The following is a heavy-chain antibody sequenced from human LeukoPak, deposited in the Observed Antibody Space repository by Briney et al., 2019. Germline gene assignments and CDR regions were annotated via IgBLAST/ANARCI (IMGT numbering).Heavy chain of an antibody. CDR2: INWNSGSI. V-gene: IGHV3-9*01. J-gene: IGHJ3*02. CDR1: GFTFDDYA. Sequence: GGSLRLSCAASGFTFDDYAMNWVRQAPGKGLEWVSGINWNSGSIGYAGSVKGRFTISRDNAKNSLYLQMNSLRAEDTALYYCAKANGADAFDIWGQGTMVTVSS. D-gene: IGHD5-24*01. CDR3: AKANGADAFDI.